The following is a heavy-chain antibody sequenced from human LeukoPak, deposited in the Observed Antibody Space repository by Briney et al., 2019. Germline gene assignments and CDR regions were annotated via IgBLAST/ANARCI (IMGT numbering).Heavy chain of an antibody. CDR1: GYTFSGYY. CDR3: ARTYDSSGYYYSFDY. J-gene: IGHJ4*02. Sequence: SVKVSCKASGYTFSGYYMHWVRQAPGQGLEWMGGIIPIFGTANYAQKFQGRVTITADESTSTAYMKLSSLRSEDTAVYYCARTYDSSGYYYSFDYWGQGTLVTVSS. CDR2: IIPIFGTA. D-gene: IGHD3-22*01. V-gene: IGHV1-69*13.